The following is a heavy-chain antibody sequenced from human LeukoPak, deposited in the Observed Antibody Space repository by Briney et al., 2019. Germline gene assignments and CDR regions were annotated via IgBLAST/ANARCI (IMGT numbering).Heavy chain of an antibody. CDR1: GFSLRTSGVG. V-gene: IGHV2-5*02. Sequence: SGPTLVQPTQPLTLTCSFSGFSLRTSGVGVGWIRHPPVKALEWLALIYWDDDKRYSPSLKSRVTITKDTSKNQVVLTMTNMDPVDTATYYCAHRRGPDDISAAGYFDYWGQGTLVTVSS. J-gene: IGHJ4*02. CDR3: AHRRGPDDISAAGYFDY. D-gene: IGHD6-13*01. CDR2: IYWDDDK.